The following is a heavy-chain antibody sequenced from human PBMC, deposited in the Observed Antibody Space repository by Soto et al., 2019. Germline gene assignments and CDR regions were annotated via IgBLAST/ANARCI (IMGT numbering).Heavy chain of an antibody. Sequence: SETLSLTCAVYGGSFSGDYWNWIRQPPGKGLEWIGEINHSGSTNYNPSLKSRVTISLDTSKNQFSLKLSSMTAADTAIYYCARGNSFGSGIGYSDHWGQGAQVTVSS. CDR2: INHSGST. J-gene: IGHJ4*02. D-gene: IGHD3-10*01. CDR3: ARGNSFGSGIGYSDH. CDR1: GGSFSGDY. V-gene: IGHV4-34*01.